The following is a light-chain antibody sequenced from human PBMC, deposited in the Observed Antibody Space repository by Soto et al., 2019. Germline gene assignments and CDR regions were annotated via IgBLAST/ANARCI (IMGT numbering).Light chain of an antibody. J-gene: IGKJ2*01. CDR3: MQSLETPPT. Sequence: DIVMTQSPLSLPVTPGEPASISCRSSQSLLHSNGYYYLDWYLQKPGQSPQLLIYLGSNRASGVPDRFSGSGSGTDFTLEISRVEAEDVGIYYCMQSLETPPTFGQGTKLEIK. CDR2: LGS. CDR1: QSLLHSNGYYY. V-gene: IGKV2-28*01.